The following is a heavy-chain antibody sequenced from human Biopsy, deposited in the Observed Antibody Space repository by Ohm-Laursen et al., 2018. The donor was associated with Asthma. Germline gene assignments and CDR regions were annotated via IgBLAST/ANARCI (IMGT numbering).Heavy chain of an antibody. CDR3: ARTFHFWSPYHAERYQL. Sequence: SLRLSCSATGFTFGDYLLSWVRQVPGKVREWVANIKHDGCEKNHVDSLKCRFTISRDNAKTSLYLQMNSLRAEDTAVYYCARTFHFWSPYHAERYQLWGQGTLVTVSS. V-gene: IGHV3-7*01. CDR2: IKHDGCEK. CDR1: GFTFGDYL. D-gene: IGHD3-3*02. J-gene: IGHJ1*01.